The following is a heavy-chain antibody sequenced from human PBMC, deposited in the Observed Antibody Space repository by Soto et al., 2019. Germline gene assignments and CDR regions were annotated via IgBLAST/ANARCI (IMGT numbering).Heavy chain of an antibody. J-gene: IGHJ6*02. Sequence: QVQLVESGGGVVQPGGSLRLSCSASEFNFSRYAMHWVRQAPDEGMDWVAVVSFDGSNEYYAESVRGRFTISRDTSKNTLYLQMNSLRPEDTAVYFCARPRMTTTTRYHGMDVWGRGTTVTVSS. CDR3: ARPRMTTTTRYHGMDV. CDR2: VSFDGSNE. D-gene: IGHD4-17*01. V-gene: IGHV3-30-3*01. CDR1: EFNFSRYA.